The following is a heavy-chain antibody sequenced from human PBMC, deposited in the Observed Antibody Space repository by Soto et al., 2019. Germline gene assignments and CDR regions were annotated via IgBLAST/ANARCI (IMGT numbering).Heavy chain of an antibody. J-gene: IGHJ6*02. CDR2: IDPSDSYT. Sequence: PGESLKISCKGSGYSFTSYWISWVRQMPGKGLEWMGRIDPSDSYTNYSPSFQGHVTISADKSISTAYLQWSSLKASDTAMYYCASLSYDFWSGSPMDVWGQGXTVTVYS. V-gene: IGHV5-10-1*01. CDR1: GYSFTSYW. CDR3: ASLSYDFWSGSPMDV. D-gene: IGHD3-3*01.